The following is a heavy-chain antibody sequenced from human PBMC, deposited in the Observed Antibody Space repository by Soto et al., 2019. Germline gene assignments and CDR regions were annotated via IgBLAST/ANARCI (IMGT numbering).Heavy chain of an antibody. V-gene: IGHV5-51*01. J-gene: IGHJ3*01. CDR3: AAGYSTGLDAFDL. CDR1: GYNFANYW. D-gene: IGHD2-8*02. Sequence: LGESLKISCKGSGYNFANYWIGWVRQVPGKGLEWMGMIFPGDSDTKNSPSLQGQITMSVDKSNSSAYLQWRSLKASDTAMYYCAAGYSTGLDAFDLWGQGTLVTVSS. CDR2: IFPGDSDT.